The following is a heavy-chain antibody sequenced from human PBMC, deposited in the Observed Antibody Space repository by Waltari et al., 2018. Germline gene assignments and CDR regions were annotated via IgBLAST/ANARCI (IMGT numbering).Heavy chain of an antibody. CDR3: ARLQVLWGVIDY. Sequence: QVQLQESGPGLVKPSETLSLTCAVSGYSISSGYYWGWPRQPPGKGLEWSGSIYHSGSTYYNPSLKSRVTISVDTSKNQFSLKLSSVTAADTAVYYCARLQVLWGVIDYWGQGTLVTVSS. D-gene: IGHD3-10*01. CDR1: GYSISSGYY. J-gene: IGHJ4*02. CDR2: IYHSGST. V-gene: IGHV4-38-2*01.